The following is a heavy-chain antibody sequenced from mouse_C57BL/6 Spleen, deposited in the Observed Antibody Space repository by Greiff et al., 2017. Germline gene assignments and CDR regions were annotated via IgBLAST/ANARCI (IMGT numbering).Heavy chain of an antibody. CDR1: GFTFSNYW. Sequence: EVQLVESGGGLVQPGGSMKLSCVASGFTFSNYWMNWVRQSPEKGLEWVAQIRLKSDNYATHYAESVKGRFTISRDDSKSSVYLQMNNLRAEDTGIYYCTAPYYYGSSYWYFDVWGTGTTVTVSS. CDR3: TAPYYYGSSYWYFDV. J-gene: IGHJ1*03. V-gene: IGHV6-3*01. CDR2: IRLKSDNYAT. D-gene: IGHD1-1*01.